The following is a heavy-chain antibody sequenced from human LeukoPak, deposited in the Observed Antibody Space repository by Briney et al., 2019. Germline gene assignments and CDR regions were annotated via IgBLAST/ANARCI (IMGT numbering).Heavy chain of an antibody. Sequence: PGGSLRLSCAASRFTFSSYAMSWVRQAPGKGLEWVSAISGSGAGTYYADSVKGRFTISRDNSKNTLYLQMNSLRAEDTAVYYCAKPSTSGIAAAGLKYWGQGTLVTVSS. D-gene: IGHD6-13*01. CDR2: ISGSGAGT. CDR1: RFTFSSYA. V-gene: IGHV3-23*01. CDR3: AKPSTSGIAAAGLKY. J-gene: IGHJ4*02.